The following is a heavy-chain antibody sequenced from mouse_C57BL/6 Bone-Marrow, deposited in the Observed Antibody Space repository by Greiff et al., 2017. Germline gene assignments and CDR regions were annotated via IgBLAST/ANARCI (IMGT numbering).Heavy chain of an antibody. J-gene: IGHJ1*03. Sequence: QVQLQQSGPELVKPGASVKISCKASGYAFSSSWMNWVKQRPGQGLEWIGRIYPGDGDTNYNGKFKGKATLTADKSSSTAYMQLSSLTSEDSAVYFCAYHYYGSSYWYFDVWGTGTTVTVSS. CDR3: AYHYYGSSYWYFDV. CDR2: IYPGDGDT. CDR1: GYAFSSSW. V-gene: IGHV1-82*01. D-gene: IGHD1-1*01.